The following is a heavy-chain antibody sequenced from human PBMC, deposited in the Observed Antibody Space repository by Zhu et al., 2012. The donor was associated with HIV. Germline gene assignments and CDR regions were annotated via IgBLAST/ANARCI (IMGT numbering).Heavy chain of an antibody. J-gene: IGHJ5*02. Sequence: QVQLQQWGAGLLKPSETLSLTCAVYGGSFSGYYWSWIRQPPGKGLEWIGEINHSGSTNYNPSLKSRVTISVDTSKNQFSLKLSSVTAADTAVYYCAREPPLRMVRGEIWFDPWGPGNPGHRLL. CDR3: AREPPLRMVRGEIWFDP. D-gene: IGHD3-10*01. CDR1: GGSFSGYY. CDR2: INHSGST. V-gene: IGHV4-34*01.